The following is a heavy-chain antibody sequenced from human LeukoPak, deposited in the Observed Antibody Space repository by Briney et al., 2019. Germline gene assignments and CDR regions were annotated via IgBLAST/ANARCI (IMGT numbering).Heavy chain of an antibody. CDR1: GFTFSSYT. J-gene: IGHJ4*01. V-gene: IGHV3-21*01. Sequence: GGSLRLSCAASGFTFSSYTMNWVRQSPGKGLEWVSSIAGSSGYISYADSVKGRFTISRDNAKKSLYLQMTSLTAEDTAVYYCARDRGAYCGGDCYLGFDYWGRGTLVTVSS. D-gene: IGHD2-21*02. CDR2: IAGSSGYI. CDR3: ARDRGAYCGGDCYLGFDY.